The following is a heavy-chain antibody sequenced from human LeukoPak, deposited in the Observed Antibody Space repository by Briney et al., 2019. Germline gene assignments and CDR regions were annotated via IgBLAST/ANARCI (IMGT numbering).Heavy chain of an antibody. D-gene: IGHD5-24*01. CDR3: AREGRWLQSPYYYYGMDV. CDR2: IYYSGST. J-gene: IGHJ6*02. V-gene: IGHV4-30-4*01. CDR1: GGSISSGDYY. Sequence: SETLSLTCTVSGGSISSGDYYRSWIRQPPGKGLEWIGYIYYSGSTYYNPSLKSRVTISVDTSKNQFSLKLSSVTAADTAVYYCAREGRWLQSPYYYYGMDVWGQGTTVTVSS.